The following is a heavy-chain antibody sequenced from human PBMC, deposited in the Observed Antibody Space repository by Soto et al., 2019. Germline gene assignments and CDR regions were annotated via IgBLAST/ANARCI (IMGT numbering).Heavy chain of an antibody. D-gene: IGHD7-27*01. CDR1: GDSISNLDYF. CDR2: IYKSATT. CDR3: ARGRYCLTGSCFPNWFDS. Sequence: SETLSPTCSVSGDSISNLDYFWAWIRQPPGQALEYIGYIYKSATTYYNPSFESRVAISVDTSKSPFSLNVTPVTAADTAVYFCARGRYCLTGSCFPNWFDSWGQGALVTVSS. J-gene: IGHJ5*01. V-gene: IGHV4-30-4*01.